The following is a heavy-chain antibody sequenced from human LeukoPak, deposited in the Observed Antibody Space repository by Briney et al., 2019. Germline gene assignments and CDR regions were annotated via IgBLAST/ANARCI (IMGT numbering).Heavy chain of an antibody. Sequence: GGSLRLSCAASGFTFSSYAMSWVRQAPGKGLEWVSAISGSGGSTYYADSVKGRFTISRDNSKNTLYLQMNSLRAEDTAVYYCARGTRYGSGSYYFDYWGQGTLVTVSS. CDR2: ISGSGGST. J-gene: IGHJ4*02. V-gene: IGHV3-23*01. CDR1: GFTFSSYA. D-gene: IGHD3-10*01. CDR3: ARGTRYGSGSYYFDY.